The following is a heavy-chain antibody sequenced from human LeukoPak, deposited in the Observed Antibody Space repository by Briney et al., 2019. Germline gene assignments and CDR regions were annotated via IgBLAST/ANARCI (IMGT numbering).Heavy chain of an antibody. V-gene: IGHV3-21*01. CDR2: ISSSSSYI. CDR3: ARGSGSYQRGLDAFDI. J-gene: IGHJ3*02. D-gene: IGHD1-26*01. Sequence: GGSLRLSCAASGFTFDDYGMSWVRQAPGKGLEWVSSISSSSSYIYYADSVKGRFTISRDNAKNSLYLQMNSLRAEDTAVYYCARGSGSYQRGLDAFDIWGQGTMVTVSS. CDR1: GFTFDDYG.